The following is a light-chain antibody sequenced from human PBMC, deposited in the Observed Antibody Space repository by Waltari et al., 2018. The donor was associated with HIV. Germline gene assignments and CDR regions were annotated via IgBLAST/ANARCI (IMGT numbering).Light chain of an antibody. CDR3: QAWDSSTVV. J-gene: IGLJ2*01. V-gene: IGLV3-1*01. CDR2: QDS. Sequence: SYELTQPPSVSVSPGQTASITCSGVKLGDKYACWYQQKPGQSPVVVIYQDSKRPSGIPERFSGSNSGNTATLTISGTQAMDEADYYCQAWDSSTVVFGGGTKLTVL. CDR1: KLGDKY.